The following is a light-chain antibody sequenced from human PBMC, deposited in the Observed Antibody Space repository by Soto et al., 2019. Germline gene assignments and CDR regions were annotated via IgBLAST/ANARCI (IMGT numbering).Light chain of an antibody. V-gene: IGLV2-8*01. CDR1: SSDVGGYNY. CDR3: NSYAGSNNFGVV. J-gene: IGLJ2*01. CDR2: EVS. Sequence: QSALTQPPSASGSPGQSVTISCTGTSSDVGGYNYVSWYQQHPGKAPKLMIYEVSKRPSGVPDRFSGSKSGNTASLTVSGLQAEDEADYYCNSYAGSNNFGVVFGGGTQLTV.